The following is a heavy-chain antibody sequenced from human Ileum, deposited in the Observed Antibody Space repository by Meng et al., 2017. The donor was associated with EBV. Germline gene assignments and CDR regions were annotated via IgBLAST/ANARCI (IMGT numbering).Heavy chain of an antibody. V-gene: IGHV1-3*01. Sequence: QVHLVQSGAEVKRPGAAVQLSCQASGYSFTDYTLHWLRQAPGQGLEWMAWISPGDDTVRYSPNFQGRLTISADTSATTGHMELSDLRSEDTAVYYCARWERSGSYFFWGQGTLVTVSS. CDR1: GYSFTDYT. CDR3: ARWERSGSYFF. D-gene: IGHD6-25*01. CDR2: ISPGDDTV. J-gene: IGHJ4*02.